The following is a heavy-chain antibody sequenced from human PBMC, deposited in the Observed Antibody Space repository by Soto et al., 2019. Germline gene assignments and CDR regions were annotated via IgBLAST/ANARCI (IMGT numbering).Heavy chain of an antibody. CDR3: ARDLTAAAGTPYYYYYGMDV. CDR2: INPSGGST. CDR1: GYTFTSYY. J-gene: IGHJ6*02. Sequence: QVQLVQSGAEVKKPGASVKVSCKASGYTFTSYYMHWVRQAPGQGLEWMGIINPSGGSTSYAQKFQGRVTMTRDTSTSTVYMELSSLRSEDTAVYYCARDLTAAAGTPYYYYYGMDVWGQGTTVTVSS. D-gene: IGHD6-13*01. V-gene: IGHV1-46*01.